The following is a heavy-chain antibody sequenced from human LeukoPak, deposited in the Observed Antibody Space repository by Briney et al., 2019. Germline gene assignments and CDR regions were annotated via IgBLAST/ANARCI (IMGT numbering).Heavy chain of an antibody. CDR1: GGSFSGYY. CDR3: ARATVASPSFDY. CDR2: INHSGST. Sequence: SQTLSLTCAVYGGSFSGYYWSWIRQPPGKGLEWIGEINHSGSTNYNPSLKSRVTISVDTSKNQFSLKLSSVTAADTAVYYCARATVASPSFDYWGQGTLVTVSS. D-gene: IGHD6-19*01. V-gene: IGHV4-34*01. J-gene: IGHJ4*02.